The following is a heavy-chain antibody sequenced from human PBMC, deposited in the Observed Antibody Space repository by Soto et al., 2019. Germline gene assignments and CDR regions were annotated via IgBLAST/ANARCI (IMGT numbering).Heavy chain of an antibody. V-gene: IGHV3-30*04. Sequence: GGSLRLSCAASGFTFSSYTMHWVRQAPGRGLQWVAVVSSDGTNKYYADSVRGRFTISRDNSNSTTYLQMNSLRRDDTAVYYCVGAAMWTGKGFESWGRGTLVTVSS. CDR1: GFTFSSYT. CDR3: VGAAMWTGKGFES. CDR2: VSSDGTNK. D-gene: IGHD3-3*01. J-gene: IGHJ4*02.